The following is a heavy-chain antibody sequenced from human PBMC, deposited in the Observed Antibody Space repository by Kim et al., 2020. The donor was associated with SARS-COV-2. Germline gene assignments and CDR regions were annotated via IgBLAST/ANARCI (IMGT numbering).Heavy chain of an antibody. V-gene: IGHV3-9*01. D-gene: IGHD2-21*02. Sequence: GGSLRLSCAASGFTFDDYAMHWVRQAPGKGLEWVSGISWNSGSIGYADSVKGRFTISRDNAKNSLYLQMNSLRAEDTALYYCAKETCGGDCYIDYWGQGTLVTVSS. CDR2: ISWNSGSI. CDR1: GFTFDDYA. J-gene: IGHJ4*02. CDR3: AKETCGGDCYIDY.